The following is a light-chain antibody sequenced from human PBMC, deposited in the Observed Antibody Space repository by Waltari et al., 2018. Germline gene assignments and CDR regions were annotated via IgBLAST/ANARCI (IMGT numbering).Light chain of an antibody. J-gene: IGKJ2*01. CDR2: GGS. Sequence: EIVLTQSPDTLSLSPGESATLSCWASQTINNNYLARYQQKPGQAPRVLIYGGSTRATGIPGRFSGSGSGTQFTLTISRLESEDVAVYSCQQYGSSPYTFGQGTKLEIK. CDR1: QTINNNY. V-gene: IGKV3-20*01. CDR3: QQYGSSPYT.